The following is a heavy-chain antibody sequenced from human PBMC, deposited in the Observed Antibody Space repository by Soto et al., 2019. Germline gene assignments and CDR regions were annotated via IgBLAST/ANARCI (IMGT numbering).Heavy chain of an antibody. Sequence: PSETLSLTCTVSGGSISSSSYYWGWIRQPPGKGLEWIGSIYYSGSTYYNPSLKSRVTISVDTSKNQFSLKLSSVTAADTAVYYCARDKITGLFDYRSQGSLVTGSS. J-gene: IGHJ4*02. V-gene: IGHV4-39*02. CDR3: ARDKITGLFDY. CDR1: GGSISSSSYY. D-gene: IGHD2-8*02. CDR2: IYYSGST.